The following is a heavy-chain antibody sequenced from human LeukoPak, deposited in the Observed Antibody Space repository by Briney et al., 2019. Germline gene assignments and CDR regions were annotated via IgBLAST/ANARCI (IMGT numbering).Heavy chain of an antibody. D-gene: IGHD1-7*01. V-gene: IGHV4-59*01. CDR1: GGSISSYH. Sequence: SETLSLTCTVSGGSISSYHWSWIRQPPGKGLECIGYIYYSGSTNYNPSLKSRVTISVDTSKNQFSLKLSSVTAADTAVYYCARQHNWNYADYYYYMDVWGKGTTVTVSS. CDR3: ARQHNWNYADYYYYMDV. J-gene: IGHJ6*03. CDR2: IYYSGST.